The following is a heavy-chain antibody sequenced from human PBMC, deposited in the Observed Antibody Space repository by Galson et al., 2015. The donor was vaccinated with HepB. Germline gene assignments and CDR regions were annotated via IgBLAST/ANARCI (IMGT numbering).Heavy chain of an antibody. V-gene: IGHV3-49*03. CDR3: TRVGQANYYDSSGYYSGYYYYGMDV. J-gene: IGHJ6*02. Sequence: SLRLSCAASGFTFGDYAMSWFRQAPGKGLEWVGFIRSKAYGGTTEYAASVKGRFTISRDDSKSIAYLQMNSLKTEDTAVYYCTRVGQANYYDSSGYYSGYYYYGMDVWGQGTTVTVSS. CDR1: GFTFGDYA. CDR2: IRSKAYGGTT. D-gene: IGHD3-22*01.